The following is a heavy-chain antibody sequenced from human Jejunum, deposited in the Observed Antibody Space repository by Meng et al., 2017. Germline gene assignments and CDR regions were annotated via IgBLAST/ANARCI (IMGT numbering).Heavy chain of an antibody. V-gene: IGHV3-13*01. Sequence: GESLKISCEASGFTFSDYDFHWVRQAPGKGLEWVSAIGKPGDTYYPGSVKGRFTMSRENAKNSVYLQMNSLTAGDTAVYYCARESMDTDSSGWYDWYFDLWGHGTLVTVSS. J-gene: IGHJ2*01. CDR3: ARESMDTDSSGWYDWYFDL. CDR2: IGKPGDT. D-gene: IGHD6-19*01. CDR1: GFTFSDYD.